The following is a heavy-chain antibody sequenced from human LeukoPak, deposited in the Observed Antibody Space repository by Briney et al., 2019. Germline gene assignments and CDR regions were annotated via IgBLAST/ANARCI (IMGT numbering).Heavy chain of an antibody. D-gene: IGHD3-16*02. CDR2: ISGSSSYI. Sequence: GGSLRLSCAVSGFTFSSYSLNWVRQAPGKGLEWVSSISGSSSYIYYADSVKGRFTISRHNAKNSLYLQMNSLRAEDAAVYYCARVPAGVIGMKDAFDIWGQGTMVTVSS. V-gene: IGHV3-21*01. CDR3: ARVPAGVIGMKDAFDI. J-gene: IGHJ3*02. CDR1: GFTFSSYS.